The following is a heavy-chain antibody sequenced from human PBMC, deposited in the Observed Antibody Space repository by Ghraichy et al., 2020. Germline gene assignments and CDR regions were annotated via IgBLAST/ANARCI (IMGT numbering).Heavy chain of an antibody. J-gene: IGHJ3*02. V-gene: IGHV3-21*01. Sequence: GGSLRLSCAASGFTFSSYSMNWVRQAPGKGLEWVSSISSSSSYIYYADSVKGRFTISRDNAKNSLYLQMNSLRAEDTAVYYCARDTPLYYYDSSGYYDAFDIWGQGTMVTVSS. D-gene: IGHD3-22*01. CDR1: GFTFSSYS. CDR3: ARDTPLYYYDSSGYYDAFDI. CDR2: ISSSSSYI.